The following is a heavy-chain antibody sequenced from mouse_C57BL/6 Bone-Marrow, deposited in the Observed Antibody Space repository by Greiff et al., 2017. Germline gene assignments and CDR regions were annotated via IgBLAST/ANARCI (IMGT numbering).Heavy chain of an antibody. D-gene: IGHD1-1*01. CDR3: TRALTTVEDY. Sequence: EVKVVESGEGLVKPGGSLKLSCAASGFTFSSYAMSWVRQTPEKRLEWVAYISSGGDYIYYADTVKGRFTISRDNARNTLYLQMSSLKSEDTAMYYCTRALTTVEDYWGQGTTLTVSS. V-gene: IGHV5-9-1*02. J-gene: IGHJ2*01. CDR2: ISSGGDYI. CDR1: GFTFSSYA.